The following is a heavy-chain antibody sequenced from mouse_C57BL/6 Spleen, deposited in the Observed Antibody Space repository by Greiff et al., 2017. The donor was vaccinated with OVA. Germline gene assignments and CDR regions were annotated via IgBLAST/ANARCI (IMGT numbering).Heavy chain of an antibody. Sequence: QVQLKQPGAELVKPGASVKLSCKASGYTFTSYWMQWVKQRPGQGLEWIGEIDPSDSYTNYNQKFKGKATLTVDTSSSTAYMQLSSLTSEDSAVYYCARSGEDYFDYWGQGTTLTVSS. CDR2: IDPSDSYT. J-gene: IGHJ2*01. CDR1: GYTFTSYW. D-gene: IGHD3-2*02. V-gene: IGHV1-50*01. CDR3: ARSGEDYFDY.